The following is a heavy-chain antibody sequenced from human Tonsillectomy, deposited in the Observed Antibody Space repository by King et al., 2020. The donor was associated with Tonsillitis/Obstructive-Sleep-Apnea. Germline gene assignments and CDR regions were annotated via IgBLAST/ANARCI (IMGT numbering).Heavy chain of an antibody. CDR2: ITSDGSST. V-gene: IGHV3-74*01. Sequence: VQLVESGGGLVQPGGSLRLSCAASGFTLNKYSMHWVRQAPGEGLVWVSRITSDGSSTDYADSVKGRFTISRDNAKNTLYLQMKSLRAEDTAVYYCASGPEGILYRLDVWGQGTTVTVFS. CDR1: GFTLNKYS. CDR3: ASGPEGILYRLDV. D-gene: IGHD3-3*01. J-gene: IGHJ6*02.